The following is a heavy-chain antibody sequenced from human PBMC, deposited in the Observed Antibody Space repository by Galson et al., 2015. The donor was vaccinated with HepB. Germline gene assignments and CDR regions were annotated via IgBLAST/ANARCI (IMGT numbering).Heavy chain of an antibody. CDR3: AKCPDTSYSSGWPIYYYYYMDV. CDR2: ISGSGGST. D-gene: IGHD6-19*01. Sequence: SLRLSCAASGFTFSSYAMSWVRQAPGKGLEWVSAISGSGGSTYYADSVKGRFTISRDNSKNTLYLQMNSLRAEDTAVYYCAKCPDTSYSSGWPIYYYYYMDVWGKGTTVTVSS. V-gene: IGHV3-23*01. J-gene: IGHJ6*03. CDR1: GFTFSSYA.